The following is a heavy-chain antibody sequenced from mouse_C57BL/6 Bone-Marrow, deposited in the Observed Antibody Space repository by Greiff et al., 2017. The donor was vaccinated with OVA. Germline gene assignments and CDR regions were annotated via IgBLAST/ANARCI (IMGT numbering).Heavy chain of an antibody. V-gene: IGHV1-4*01. Sequence: QVQLQQSGAELARPGASVKMSCKASGYTFTSYTMHWVKQRPGQGLEWIGYINPSSGYTKYNQKFKDKATLTADKSSSTAYMQLSSLTSEDSAVDYCAREEQLREGAMDYWGQGTSVTVSS. D-gene: IGHD3-2*02. CDR2: INPSSGYT. CDR3: AREEQLREGAMDY. CDR1: GYTFTSYT. J-gene: IGHJ4*01.